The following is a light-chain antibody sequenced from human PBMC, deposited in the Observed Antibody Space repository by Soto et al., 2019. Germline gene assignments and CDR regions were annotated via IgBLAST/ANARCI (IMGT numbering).Light chain of an antibody. J-gene: IGLJ2*01. CDR3: SSHTFGSIVV. CDR2: DVT. Sequence: QSALTQPASVSGSPGQSITISCTTTCSYIGAYNYVSWYQQHTGKAPKLIIYDVTSRPSGVSNRFSGSKSGNTASLTISGLQAEDEADYFCSSHTFGSIVVFGGGTKLTVL. V-gene: IGLV2-14*03. CDR1: CSYIGAYNY.